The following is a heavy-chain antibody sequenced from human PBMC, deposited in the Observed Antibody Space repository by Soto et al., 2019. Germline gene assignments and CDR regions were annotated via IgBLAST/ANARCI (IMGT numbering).Heavy chain of an antibody. CDR2: IKEDGSQT. CDR1: GFTFSNYW. CDR3: ARVPFYDSSGRSYYFDY. V-gene: IGHV3-7*03. J-gene: IGHJ4*02. D-gene: IGHD3-22*01. Sequence: GGSLRLSCAASGFTFSNYWMSWVRQAPGKGLEWVANIKEDGSQTNYVDSVRGRFTISRDNAKNSLYLQMSSLRVDDTAVYYFARVPFYDSSGRSYYFDYWGQGTLVTISS.